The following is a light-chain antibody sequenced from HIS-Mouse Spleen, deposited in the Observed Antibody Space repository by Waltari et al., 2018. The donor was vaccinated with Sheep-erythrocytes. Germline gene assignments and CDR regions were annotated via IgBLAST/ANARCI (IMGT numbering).Light chain of an antibody. J-gene: IGLJ1*01. CDR1: SSDVGGYNY. CDR3: CSYAGSYNHV. Sequence: QSALTQPRSVSGSPGHSVTISCTGTSSDVGGYNYFSWYQQHPGKAPKLMIYDVSKRPSGVPDRFSGSKSGNTASLTISGLQAEDEADYYCCSYAGSYNHVFATGTKVTVL. CDR2: DVS. V-gene: IGLV2-11*01.